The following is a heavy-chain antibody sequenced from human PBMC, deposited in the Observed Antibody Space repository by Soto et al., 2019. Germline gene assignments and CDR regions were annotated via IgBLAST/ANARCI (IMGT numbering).Heavy chain of an antibody. V-gene: IGHV2-26*01. J-gene: IGHJ4*02. CDR1: GFSLSKARMG. CDR3: ARIRGYSYGWVPFGY. Sequence: QVTLKESGPVLVKPTEPLTLTCTVSGFSLSKARMGVSWIRQPPGKALEWLAHIFSNDEKSYSTSLKSRLTISKDPSKSQVVLTMTNMDPVDTATYYCARIRGYSYGWVPFGYWGQGTLVTVSS. CDR2: IFSNDEK. D-gene: IGHD5-18*01.